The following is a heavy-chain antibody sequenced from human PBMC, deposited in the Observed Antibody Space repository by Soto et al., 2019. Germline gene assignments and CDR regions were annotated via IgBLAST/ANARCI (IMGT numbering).Heavy chain of an antibody. Sequence: QVQLQESGPGLVKPSGTLSLTCAVSGGSISSSNWWSWLRQPPGKGLERIGDIYHSGSTNYNPSLKRRVTISVDKYKNQFSLTVSSVTAADTAVYYFARWRVGGTSGRAAFDIWVQVTMVTV. V-gene: IGHV4-4*02. J-gene: IGHJ3*02. CDR1: GGSISSSNW. CDR2: IYHSGST. CDR3: ARWRVGGTSGRAAFDI. D-gene: IGHD3-10*01.